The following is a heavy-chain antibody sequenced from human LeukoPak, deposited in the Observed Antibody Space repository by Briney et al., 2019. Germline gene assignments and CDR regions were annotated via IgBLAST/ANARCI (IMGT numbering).Heavy chain of an antibody. CDR3: ATTVVTRRGYYGMDV. D-gene: IGHD4-23*01. CDR2: IYTGDSDT. Sequence: GESLKISCKGSGYSFTSYWIGWVRQLPGKGLEWMGIIYTGDSDTRYSPSSQAQDTTSADKSISTAYLRWSSLKASDTAMYYCATTVVTRRGYYGMDVWGQGTTVTVSS. J-gene: IGHJ6*02. V-gene: IGHV5-51*01. CDR1: GYSFTSYW.